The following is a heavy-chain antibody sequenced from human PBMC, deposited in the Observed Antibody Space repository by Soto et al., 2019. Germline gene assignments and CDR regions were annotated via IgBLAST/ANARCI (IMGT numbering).Heavy chain of an antibody. CDR2: IYWNDDK. J-gene: IGHJ4*02. D-gene: IGHD5-18*01. CDR3: AHRLGQSIEDTAMVTVDY. V-gene: IGHV2-5*01. Sequence: QITLKESGPTLVKPTQTLTLTCTFSGFSLSTSGVGVGWIRQPPGKALEWLALIYWNDDKRYSPSLKSRLTITKDTSKNQVVLTMTNMDPVDTATYYCAHRLGQSIEDTAMVTVDYWGQGTLVTVSS. CDR1: GFSLSTSGVG.